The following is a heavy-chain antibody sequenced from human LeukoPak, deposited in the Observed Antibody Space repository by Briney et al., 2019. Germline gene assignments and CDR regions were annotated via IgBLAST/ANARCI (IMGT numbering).Heavy chain of an antibody. CDR1: GFTSSAFW. V-gene: IGHV3-7*01. CDR3: ATFAGVVPGGLLL. Sequence: GESLTLSCVASGFTSSAFWISWVRRPPGKGLEGVANMDGREKEYVDSVKGRFSIFRDNAKNSVYLQMNSLRAEDTAVYYCATFAGVVPGGLLLWGKGTAVTVSS. CDR2: MDGREK. J-gene: IGHJ6*04. D-gene: IGHD2-2*01.